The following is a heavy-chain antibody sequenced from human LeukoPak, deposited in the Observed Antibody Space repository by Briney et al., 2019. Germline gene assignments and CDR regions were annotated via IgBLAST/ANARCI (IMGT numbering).Heavy chain of an antibody. Sequence: SETLSLTCTVSGGSISSSNWWSWVRQPPGKGLEWIGEIYHSGTTYYNPSLKSRVTISVDTSKNQFSLKLRSGTAADTAVYYCARVRRIGAALGWFDPWGQGTLVTVSS. D-gene: IGHD6-13*01. CDR3: ARVRRIGAALGWFDP. CDR2: IYHSGTT. J-gene: IGHJ5*02. CDR1: GGSISSSNW. V-gene: IGHV4-4*02.